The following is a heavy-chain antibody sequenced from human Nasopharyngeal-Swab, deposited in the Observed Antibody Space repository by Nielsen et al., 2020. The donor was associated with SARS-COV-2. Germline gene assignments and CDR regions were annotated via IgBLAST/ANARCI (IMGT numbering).Heavy chain of an antibody. J-gene: IGHJ3*02. CDR3: ARDRGSSWYWGVAFDI. V-gene: IGHV3-21*01. D-gene: IGHD6-13*01. CDR1: GFTFSSYS. Sequence: GGSLRLSCAASGFTFSSYSMNWVRQAPGKGLEWVSSISSSSSYMYYADSVKGRFTISRDNAKNSLYLQMNSLRAEDTAVYYCARDRGSSWYWGVAFDIWGQGTMVTVSS. CDR2: ISSSSSYM.